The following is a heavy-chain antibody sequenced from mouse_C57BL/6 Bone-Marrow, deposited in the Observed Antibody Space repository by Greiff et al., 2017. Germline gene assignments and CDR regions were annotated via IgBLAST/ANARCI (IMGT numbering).Heavy chain of an antibody. CDR1: GYTFTSYW. Sequence: QVQLQQPGAELVKPGASVKMSCKASGYTFTSYWITWVKQRPGQGLEWIGDIYPGSGSPNSNEKFKSKATLTVDTSSSTAYMQLSSLPSEDSAVYYCARSYYSNVYYFDYWGQGTTLTVSS. J-gene: IGHJ2*01. D-gene: IGHD2-5*01. CDR2: IYPGSGSP. V-gene: IGHV1-55*01. CDR3: ARSYYSNVYYFDY.